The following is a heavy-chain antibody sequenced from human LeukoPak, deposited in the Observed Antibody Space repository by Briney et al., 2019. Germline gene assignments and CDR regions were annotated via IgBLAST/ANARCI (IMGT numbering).Heavy chain of an antibody. D-gene: IGHD2-8*01. CDR3: ARHGRMVIMSKFSTGIDQ. CDR2: IYHTGMT. Sequence: SETLSLTCTVPDGSISNYFWSWIRQPPGKGLEWIGYIYHTGMTNSNPSLKSRVTISMDTSKNQFSLNLRSVTAADTAIYYCARHGRMVIMSKFSTGIDQWGQGTLVTVS. J-gene: IGHJ4*02. V-gene: IGHV4-59*08. CDR1: DGSISNYF.